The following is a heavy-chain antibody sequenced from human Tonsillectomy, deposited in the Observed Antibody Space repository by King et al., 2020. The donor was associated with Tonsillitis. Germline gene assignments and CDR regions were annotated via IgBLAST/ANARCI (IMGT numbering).Heavy chain of an antibody. CDR1: GFTFSGYG. CDR3: AKATLYPGYSSGIYY. Sequence: VQLVESGGGVVQPGGSLRLSSAASGFTFSGYGMHWVRQAPGKGLEWVAFIRHDGSNKYYVDSVKGRFTISRDNSKNTVYLQMNSLRTEDTTVYYCAKATLYPGYSSGIYYWGQGALVTVSS. J-gene: IGHJ4*02. CDR2: IRHDGSNK. D-gene: IGHD6-19*01. V-gene: IGHV3-30*02.